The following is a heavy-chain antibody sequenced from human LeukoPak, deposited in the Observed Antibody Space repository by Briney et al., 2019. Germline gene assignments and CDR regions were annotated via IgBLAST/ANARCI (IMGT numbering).Heavy chain of an antibody. CDR2: IRYNENNK. CDR3: AKDKETY. V-gene: IGHV3-30*02. CDR1: GFTFDDYT. J-gene: IGHJ4*02. Sequence: GGSLRLSCAASGFTFDDYTMHWVRQAPGKGLEWVAFIRYNENNKYYADSVKGRFTISRDNSKNTLYLQMNSLRAEDTALYYCAKDKETYWGQGTLVTVAS.